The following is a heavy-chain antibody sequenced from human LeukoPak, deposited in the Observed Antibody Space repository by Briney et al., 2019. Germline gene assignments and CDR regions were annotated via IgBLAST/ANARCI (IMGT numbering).Heavy chain of an antibody. CDR3: AREVAEGFDY. CDR2: IGGTGTSI. Sequence: GGSLRLSCAASGFTFGTYSMNWVRQAPGKGLEWVSSIGGTGTSIYYADSVKGRFTISRDNPKNSLYLQMNSLRAEDTAVYYCAREVAEGFDYWGQGTLVTVSS. J-gene: IGHJ4*02. CDR1: GFTFGTYS. V-gene: IGHV3-21*01.